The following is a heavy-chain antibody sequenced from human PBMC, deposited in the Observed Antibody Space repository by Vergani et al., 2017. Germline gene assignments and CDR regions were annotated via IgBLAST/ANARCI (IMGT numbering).Heavy chain of an antibody. Sequence: QVQLQQWGAGLLKPSETLSLTCAVYGGSFSGYYWSWIRQPPGKGLEWIGEINHSGSTNYNPSLKSRVTISVDTSKNQFSLKLSSVTAADTAVYYCATSLSSWSTFDYWGQGTLVTVSS. J-gene: IGHJ4*02. CDR2: INHSGST. CDR3: ATSLSSWSTFDY. V-gene: IGHV4-34*01. D-gene: IGHD2-2*01. CDR1: GGSFSGYY.